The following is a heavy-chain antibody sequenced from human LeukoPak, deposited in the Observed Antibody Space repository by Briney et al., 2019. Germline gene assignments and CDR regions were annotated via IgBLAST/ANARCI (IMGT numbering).Heavy chain of an antibody. CDR2: TRNKANRYTT. V-gene: IGHV3-72*01. J-gene: IGHJ4*02. D-gene: IGHD5-12*01. CDR3: ARGGVVATTIFDY. Sequence: PGGSLRLSRVASGFTFNDHYMDWVRQAPGKGLEWVGRTRNKANRYTTEYAASVKGRFTISRDDSKNSVSLQMNSLKTEDTAVYYCARGGVVATTIFDYWGQGILVIVSS. CDR1: GFTFNDHY.